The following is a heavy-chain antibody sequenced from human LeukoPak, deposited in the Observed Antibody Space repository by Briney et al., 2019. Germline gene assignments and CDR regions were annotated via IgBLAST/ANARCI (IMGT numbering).Heavy chain of an antibody. J-gene: IGHJ4*02. V-gene: IGHV4-61*02. CDR3: ARYSGTGYGMYCFDY. CDR2: MVFSGRL. CDR1: GDSLSRGSYS. Sequence: SQTLSLTCVVSGDSLSRGSYSWTWIRQPAGKALEGIGRMVFSGRLNYNPSLRSLVTLSLATSKNHFSLTLSSVTAAATAVYYCARYSGTGYGMYCFDYWGQRTLVTASS. D-gene: IGHD1-1*01.